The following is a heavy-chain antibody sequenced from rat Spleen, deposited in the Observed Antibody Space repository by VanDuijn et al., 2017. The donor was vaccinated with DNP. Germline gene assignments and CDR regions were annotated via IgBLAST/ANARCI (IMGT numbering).Heavy chain of an antibody. CDR1: GFTFNNYW. CDR2: ITSSGGDT. CDR3: ARENYHAMEA. J-gene: IGHJ4*01. Sequence: EVQLVESGGDLVQPGRSLKLSCVASGFTFNNYWMAWIRQVPGKGLEWVASITSSGGDTYYADSVRGRFTVSRANAKNTLYLQMNSLRSEDTATYYCARENYHAMEACGQGTSLTVSS. V-gene: IGHV5-31*01.